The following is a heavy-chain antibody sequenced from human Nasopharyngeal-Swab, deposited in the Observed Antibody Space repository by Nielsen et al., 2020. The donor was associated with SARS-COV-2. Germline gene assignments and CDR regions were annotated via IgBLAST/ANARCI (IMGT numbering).Heavy chain of an antibody. J-gene: IGHJ6*02. Sequence: GGSLRLSCAGSGFTLSTYWMSWVRQAPGKGLEWVANIKQDGSEKYYVDSVKGRFTISRDNAKNSLYLQMNSLRAEDTAVYYCARDSDIPYSGYGMDVWGQGTTVTVSS. CDR2: IKQDGSEK. V-gene: IGHV3-7*01. CDR3: ARDSDIPYSGYGMDV. CDR1: GFTLSTYW. D-gene: IGHD6-13*01.